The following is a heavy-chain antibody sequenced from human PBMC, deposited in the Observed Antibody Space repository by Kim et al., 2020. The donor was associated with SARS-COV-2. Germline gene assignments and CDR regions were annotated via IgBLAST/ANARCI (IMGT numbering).Heavy chain of an antibody. CDR3: AIKRFDY. CDR1: GFTFSTYS. J-gene: IGHJ4*02. Sequence: GGSLRHSCAASGFTFSTYSMNWVRQAPGKGLEWVSSIRSSRSYIYSADSVKGRFTIFSDNAKNSLYLQMNSLRAEDTAIYYCAIKRFDYWGQGTLVTVSS. CDR2: IRSSRSYI. V-gene: IGHV3-21*01.